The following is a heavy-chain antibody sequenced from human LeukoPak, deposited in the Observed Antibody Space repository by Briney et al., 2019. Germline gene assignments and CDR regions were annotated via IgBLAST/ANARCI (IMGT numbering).Heavy chain of an antibody. V-gene: IGHV3-33*01. D-gene: IGHD6-19*01. CDR1: GFTFSSYG. Sequence: GGSLRLSCAASGFTFSSYGMHWVRQAPGKGLEWVAVIWYHGSDKYYADSVKGRFTISRDNSKNTLYLQMNSLRAEDTAVYYCARDGSSGWYWVDYWGQGTLVTVSS. J-gene: IGHJ4*02. CDR3: ARDGSSGWYWVDY. CDR2: IWYHGSDK.